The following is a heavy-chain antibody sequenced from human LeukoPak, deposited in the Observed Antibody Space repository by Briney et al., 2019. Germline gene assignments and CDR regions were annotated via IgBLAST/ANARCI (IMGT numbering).Heavy chain of an antibody. CDR1: RYTSTGYY. V-gene: IGHV1-2*02. J-gene: IGHJ4*02. D-gene: IGHD5-18*01. Sequence: ASVKVSCNASRYTSTGYYMNWVRQTPGQALDWISLINPYSGGTNYAQKFRGRVTMTRDTSISTAYMELSRMRSDDTAVYYCATDPRGHGYSNGPEVDYWGQGTLVTVSS. CDR2: INPYSGGT. CDR3: ATDPRGHGYSNGPEVDY.